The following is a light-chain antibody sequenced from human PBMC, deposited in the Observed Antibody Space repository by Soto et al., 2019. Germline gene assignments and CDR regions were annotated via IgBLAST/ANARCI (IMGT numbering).Light chain of an antibody. J-gene: IGKJ4*02. Sequence: IGTSQSPSTLSEIKGERTTLSCRASQSVSRILAWSQPKPGQAPRLLIYGASTMATGIPVRFSGSGSGTEFTLTISGLQSEDFAAYYCQHCYNPPLRFAGGTKVAIK. V-gene: IGKV3-15*01. CDR3: QHCYNPPLR. CDR1: QSVSRI. CDR2: GAS.